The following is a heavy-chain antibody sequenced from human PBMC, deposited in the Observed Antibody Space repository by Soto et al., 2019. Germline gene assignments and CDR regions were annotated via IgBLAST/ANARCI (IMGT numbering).Heavy chain of an antibody. V-gene: IGHV4-4*02. D-gene: IGHD3-9*01. Sequence: SETLSLTCAVSRVAITSNWWSWVRQPPGKGLEWIGEIYHSGDTRYNPSLKSRVTMSVDKSKNQLSLKLNSVTAADTAVYYCATYYDVLTGYTFDSWGQGALVTSPQ. CDR1: RVAITSNW. J-gene: IGHJ4*02. CDR2: IYHSGDT. CDR3: ATYYDVLTGYTFDS.